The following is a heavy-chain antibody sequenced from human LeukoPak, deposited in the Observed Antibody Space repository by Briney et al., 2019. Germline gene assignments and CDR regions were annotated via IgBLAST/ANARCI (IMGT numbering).Heavy chain of an antibody. CDR2: NSWNSRSI. CDR3: AKDIAHYCSGGSCYHD. J-gene: IGHJ4*02. CDR1: GFTFDVYA. V-gene: IGHV3-9*01. D-gene: IGHD2-15*01. Sequence: PGGSLRPFCAASGFTFDVYAMLCPPHAPGKAVVWVSDNSWNSRSIGYADSVKGLFTISRDNAKNSLYLQMNSLRAEDTALYYCAKDIAHYCSGGSCYHDWGQGTLVTVSS.